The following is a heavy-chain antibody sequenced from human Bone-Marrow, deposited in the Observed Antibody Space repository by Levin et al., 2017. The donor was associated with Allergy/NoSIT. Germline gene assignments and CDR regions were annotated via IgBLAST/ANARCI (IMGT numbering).Heavy chain of an antibody. CDR2: ISGGGGRT. CDR1: GFTFSTYA. V-gene: IGHV3-23*01. Sequence: GGSLRLSCTASGFTFSTYAMSWVRQAPGKGLEWVSSISGGGGRTDYADSVKGRFTISRDNSKNTLYLQMNSLRVEDTAVDDCAKGMELWDIIAVGPPFDYWGQGTLVTVSS. CDR3: AKGMELWDIIAVGPPFDY. J-gene: IGHJ4*02. D-gene: IGHD6-19*01.